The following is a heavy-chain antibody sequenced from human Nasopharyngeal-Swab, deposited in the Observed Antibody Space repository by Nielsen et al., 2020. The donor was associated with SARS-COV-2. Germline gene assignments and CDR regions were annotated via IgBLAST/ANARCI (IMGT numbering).Heavy chain of an antibody. CDR2: INPSGGST. CDR1: GYTFTGYY. V-gene: IGHV1-46*01. Sequence: ASVKVSCKASGYTFTGYYMHWVRQAPGQELEWMGIINPSGGSTSYAQKFQGRVTMTRDTSTSTVYMELSSLRSEDTAVYYCARDRGVNDYVWGSYRKSDAFDIWGQGTMVTVSS. CDR3: ARDRGVNDYVWGSYRKSDAFDI. J-gene: IGHJ3*02. D-gene: IGHD3-16*02.